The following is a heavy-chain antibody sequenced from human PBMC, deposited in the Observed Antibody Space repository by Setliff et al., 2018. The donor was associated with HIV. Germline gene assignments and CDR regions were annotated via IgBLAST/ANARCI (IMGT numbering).Heavy chain of an antibody. CDR3: TSGRTMPTLTT. J-gene: IGHJ4*02. CDR2: IYSSGST. Sequence: PSETLSLTCSVAGGSISSYYWSWIRQPPGKGLECIGYIYSSGSTNYNPSLKSRVSISVDTSKNQFSLALTSVTAADTAVYFCTSGRTMPTLTTWGQGTLVTVSS. D-gene: IGHD2-2*01. CDR1: GGSISSYY. V-gene: IGHV4-59*01.